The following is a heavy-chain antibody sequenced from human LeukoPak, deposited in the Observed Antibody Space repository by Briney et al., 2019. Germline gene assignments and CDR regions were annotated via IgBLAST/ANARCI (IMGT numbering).Heavy chain of an antibody. D-gene: IGHD6-13*01. CDR3: AKGYSSWYTSRSDY. CDR2: ISGSGGST. Sequence: PGGSLRLSCAASGFTFSSYAMSWVRQAPGKGLEWVSAISGSGGSTYYADSVKGRFTISRDNSKSTLYLQMNSLRAEDTAVYYCAKGYSSWYTSRSDYWGQGTLVTVSS. CDR1: GFTFSSYA. V-gene: IGHV3-23*01. J-gene: IGHJ4*02.